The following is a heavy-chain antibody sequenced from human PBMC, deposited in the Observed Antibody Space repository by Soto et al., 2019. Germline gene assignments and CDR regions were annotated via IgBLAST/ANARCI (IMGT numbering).Heavy chain of an antibody. D-gene: IGHD6-6*01. CDR1: GCNFISYA. J-gene: IGHJ4*02. Sequence: GGSLRVSCTAAGCNFISYAMSWVRQKTGKGLEWVSAISGSGGSTYYADSVKGRFTISRDNSKNTLYLQMNSLRAEDTAVYYCAKGVTWYSSSSFFGNWGQGTLVTVSS. CDR3: AKGVTWYSSSSFFGN. CDR2: ISGSGGST. V-gene: IGHV3-23*01.